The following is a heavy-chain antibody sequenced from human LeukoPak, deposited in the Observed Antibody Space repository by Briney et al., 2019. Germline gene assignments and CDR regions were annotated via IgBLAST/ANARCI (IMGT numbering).Heavy chain of an antibody. V-gene: IGHV3-30*04. CDR3: ARDLRDDYYYYYYGMDV. CDR2: ISYDGSNK. Sequence: LPGGSLRLSCAASGFTFSSYAMHWVRQAPGKGLEWVAVISYDGSNKYYADPVKGRFTISRDNSKNTLYLQMNSLRAEDTAVYYCARDLRDDYYYYYYGMDVWGKGTTVTVSS. CDR1: GFTFSSYA. D-gene: IGHD3-16*01. J-gene: IGHJ6*04.